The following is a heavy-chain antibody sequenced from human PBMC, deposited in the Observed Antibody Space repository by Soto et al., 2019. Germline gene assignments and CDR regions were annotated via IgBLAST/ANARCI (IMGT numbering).Heavy chain of an antibody. CDR3: ARAGFSYGHLLF. CDR2: XXYXGXT. V-gene: IGHV4-30-4*01. CDR1: GSYISSGACY. Sequence: SETLSLTCSVSGSYISSGACYWSWIRQPHGKGLXWXGXXXYXGXTXYXXXXKSRAAISMDTSKNQFSLRLTSVTAADTAVYYCARAGFSYGHLLFWGQGIRVTVSS. D-gene: IGHD3-10*01. J-gene: IGHJ4*02.